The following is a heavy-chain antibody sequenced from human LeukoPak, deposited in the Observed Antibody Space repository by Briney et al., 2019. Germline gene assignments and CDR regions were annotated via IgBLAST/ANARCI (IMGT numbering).Heavy chain of an antibody. D-gene: IGHD1-26*01. CDR2: IGTSGSYI. CDR1: GFTFSTYG. Sequence: GGSLRLSCAASGFTFSTYGMNWVRQAPGKGLEWVSSIGTSGSYIYYTDSVKGRFTISRDNAKNSLYLQMNSLRAEDTAVYYCAKEGGVYSTPYFMDVWGKGTTVTVSS. J-gene: IGHJ6*03. V-gene: IGHV3-21*01. CDR3: AKEGGVYSTPYFMDV.